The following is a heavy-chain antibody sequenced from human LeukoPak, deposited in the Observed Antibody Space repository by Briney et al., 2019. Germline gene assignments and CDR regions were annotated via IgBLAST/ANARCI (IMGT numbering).Heavy chain of an antibody. V-gene: IGHV4-34*01. D-gene: IGHD2-2*01. CDR3: ARVGGDIVVVPAARRPAPYFDY. Sequence: SETLSLTCAVYGGSFSGNYWSWIRQPPGKGLKWIGEINYSGSTNYNPSLKSRVTISVGTSKNQFSLKLSSVTAADTAVYYCARVGGDIVVVPAARRPAPYFDYWGQGDLVTVSS. CDR2: INYSGST. J-gene: IGHJ4*02. CDR1: GGSFSGNY.